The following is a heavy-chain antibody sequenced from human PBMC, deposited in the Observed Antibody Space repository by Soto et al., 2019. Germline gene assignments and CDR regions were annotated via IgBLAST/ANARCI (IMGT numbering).Heavy chain of an antibody. J-gene: IGHJ5*02. Sequence: ASVKVSCKASGYTFTSYGISWVRQAPGQGLEWMGWISAYNGNTNYAQKLQGRVTMTTDTSTSTAYMELRSLRSDDTAVYYCARVPGKAVAGTPKTWLDPWGQGTLVTVSS. CDR3: ARVPGKAVAGTPKTWLDP. D-gene: IGHD6-19*01. CDR2: ISAYNGNT. V-gene: IGHV1-18*04. CDR1: GYTFTSYG.